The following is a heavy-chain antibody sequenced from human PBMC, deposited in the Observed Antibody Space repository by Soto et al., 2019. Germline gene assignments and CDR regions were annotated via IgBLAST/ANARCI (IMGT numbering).Heavy chain of an antibody. J-gene: IGHJ4*02. Sequence: QVHLVESGGGVVQPGRSLTLSCTASGFAFSNYAIPRPPPPPPPAPEWVAVIWSDGTKKFYAGSVRGRFTISRDNSKNTIYLQMNSLRAEDTAVYYCARDWWEEPAGKETVSQFDYWGQGTLVTVSS. CDR2: IWSDGTKK. V-gene: IGHV3-33*01. D-gene: IGHD6-13*01. CDR3: ARDWWEEPAGKETVSQFDY. CDR1: GFAFSNYA.